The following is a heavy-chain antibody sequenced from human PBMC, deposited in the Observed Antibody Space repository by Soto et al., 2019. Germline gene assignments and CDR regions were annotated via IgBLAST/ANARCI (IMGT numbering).Heavy chain of an antibody. Sequence: QVQLVQSGAEVKKPGSSVKVSCKASGGTFSSYAISWVRQAPGQGLESMGGIIPISGTANYAQKFQGRVTITADESTSTAYMELSSLRSEDTAVYYCARSQGSSTSLELYYYYYYGMDVWGQGTTVTVSS. CDR1: GGTFSSYA. CDR2: IIPISGTA. J-gene: IGHJ6*02. V-gene: IGHV1-69*01. CDR3: ARSQGSSTSLELYYYYYYGMDV. D-gene: IGHD2-2*01.